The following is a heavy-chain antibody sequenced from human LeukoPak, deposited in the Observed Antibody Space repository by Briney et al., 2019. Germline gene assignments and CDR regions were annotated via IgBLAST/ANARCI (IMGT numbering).Heavy chain of an antibody. J-gene: IGHJ5*02. CDR3: ARVLWELLGGFDP. CDR1: GYSISSGYY. Sequence: SETLSLTCTVSGYSISSGYYWAWIRQPPGKGLEWIASSHHRGSTYYNPSLQSRVTISLDTSKNQFSLRLSSVTAADTAVYYCARVLWELLGGFDPWGQGTLVTVSS. CDR2: SHHRGST. D-gene: IGHD3-16*01. V-gene: IGHV4-38-2*02.